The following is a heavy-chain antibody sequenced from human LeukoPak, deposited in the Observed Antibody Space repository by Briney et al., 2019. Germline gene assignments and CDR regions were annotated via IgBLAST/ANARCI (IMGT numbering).Heavy chain of an antibody. Sequence: GRSLRLSCAASGFSFRDYGMHWVRQAPGKGLEWVAVISYDGSNKYYADSGKGRFTISRDNSKNTLYLQMNSLRAEDTAVYYCARDMDGSSWPIGSDYWGQGTLVTVSS. CDR2: ISYDGSNK. V-gene: IGHV3-30*19. D-gene: IGHD6-13*01. J-gene: IGHJ4*02. CDR3: ARDMDGSSWPIGSDY. CDR1: GFSFRDYG.